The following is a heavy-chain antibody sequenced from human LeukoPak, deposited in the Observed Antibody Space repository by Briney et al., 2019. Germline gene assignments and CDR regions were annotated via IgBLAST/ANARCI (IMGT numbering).Heavy chain of an antibody. CDR1: GFTFSSYS. V-gene: IGHV3-21*01. CDR2: ISSSSSYI. J-gene: IGHJ3*02. Sequence: GGSLRLSCAASGFTFSSYSMNWVRQAPGKGLEWVSSISSSSSYIYYADSVKGRFTISRDNAKNSLYLQMNSLRAEDTAVYYCARIMKSFDAFDIWGQGTMVTVSS. D-gene: IGHD2-8*01. CDR3: ARIMKSFDAFDI.